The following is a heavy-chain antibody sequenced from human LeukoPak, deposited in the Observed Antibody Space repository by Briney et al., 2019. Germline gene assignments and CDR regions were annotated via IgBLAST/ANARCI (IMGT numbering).Heavy chain of an antibody. Sequence: SQTLSLTCTVSGGSISSGDYYWGWIRQPPGKGLEWIGYIYYSGSTYYNPSLKSRVTISVDTSKNQFSLKLSSVTAADTAVYYCATRTGTTRGGFDYWGQGTLVTVSS. J-gene: IGHJ4*02. CDR3: ATRTGTTRGGFDY. CDR1: GGSISSGDYY. CDR2: IYYSGST. V-gene: IGHV4-30-4*08. D-gene: IGHD1-1*01.